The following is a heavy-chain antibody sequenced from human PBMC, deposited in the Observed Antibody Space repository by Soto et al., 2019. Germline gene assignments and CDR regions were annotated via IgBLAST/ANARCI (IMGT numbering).Heavy chain of an antibody. J-gene: IGHJ4*02. Sequence: ASVKVSCKASGYTFTSYYMHWVRQAPGQGLEWMGWINPNSGGTNYAQKFQGRVTMTRDTSISTAYMELSSLRSDDTAVYYCARRHSYQMPFDCWGQGTLVTVSS. CDR1: GYTFTSYY. CDR3: ARRHSYQMPFDC. D-gene: IGHD2-2*01. CDR2: INPNSGGT. V-gene: IGHV1-2*02.